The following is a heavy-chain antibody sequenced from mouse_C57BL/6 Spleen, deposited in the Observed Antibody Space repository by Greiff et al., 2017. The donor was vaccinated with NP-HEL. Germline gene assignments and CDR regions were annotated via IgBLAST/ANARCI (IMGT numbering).Heavy chain of an antibody. J-gene: IGHJ3*01. Sequence: EVQLQQSGPELVKPGASVKISCKASGYSFTGYYMNWVKQSPEKSLEWIGEINPSTGGTTYNQKFKAKATLTVDKSSSTAHMQLKSLTSEDSAVYYCARWDGSSPAWFAYWGQGALVTVSA. D-gene: IGHD1-1*01. CDR2: INPSTGGT. V-gene: IGHV1-42*01. CDR3: ARWDGSSPAWFAY. CDR1: GYSFTGYY.